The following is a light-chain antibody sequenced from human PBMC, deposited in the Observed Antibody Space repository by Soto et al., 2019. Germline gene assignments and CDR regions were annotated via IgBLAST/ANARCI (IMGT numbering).Light chain of an antibody. V-gene: IGLV2-14*03. Sequence: QSALTQPASVSGSPGQSITISCTGTSGDVGGYDYVSWYQQQPGKAPKVLIYDVSYRPSGVSHRFSGSKSGNTASLTISGLRAEDEADYYCSSYTSGSTYAVFGGGTKLTVL. CDR1: SGDVGGYDY. CDR2: DVS. CDR3: SSYTSGSTYAV. J-gene: IGLJ2*01.